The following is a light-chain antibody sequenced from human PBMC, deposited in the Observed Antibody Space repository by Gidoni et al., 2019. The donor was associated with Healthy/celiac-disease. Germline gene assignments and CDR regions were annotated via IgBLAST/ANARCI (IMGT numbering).Light chain of an antibody. CDR2: AAS. CDR3: QQYYSYPVA. V-gene: IGKV1-8*01. Sequence: AIRMTQSPSSFSASTGDRVTITCRASQGISSYLAWYQQKPGKAPKLLIYAASTLQSGVPSRFSGSGSGTDFPLTISCLQSEDFATYYCQQYYSYPVAFGGGTKVEIK. J-gene: IGKJ4*01. CDR1: QGISSY.